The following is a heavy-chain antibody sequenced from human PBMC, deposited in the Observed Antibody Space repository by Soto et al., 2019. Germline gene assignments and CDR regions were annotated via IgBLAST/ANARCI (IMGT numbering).Heavy chain of an antibody. J-gene: IGHJ4*02. V-gene: IGHV4-59*08. CDR2: MHNSGST. CDR3: ARGHYDFWSGYFATIDY. CDR1: GGSISSYD. D-gene: IGHD3-3*01. Sequence: TSETLSLTCTVSGGSISSYDGSWIRQPPGKGLEWIGYMHNSGSTKYNPSLKSRVTISADTSKNQFSLKLSSVTAADSAVYYCARGHYDFWSGYFATIDYWGQGTLVTVSS.